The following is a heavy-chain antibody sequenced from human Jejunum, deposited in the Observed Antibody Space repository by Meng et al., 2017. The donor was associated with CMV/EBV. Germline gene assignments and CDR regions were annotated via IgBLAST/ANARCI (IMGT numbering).Heavy chain of an antibody. V-gene: IGHV4-61*02. CDR1: GGSIDSGSYY. Sequence: TGSGGSIDSGSYYWSWIRQPAGRGLEWIGRIYTSGSTTYNPSLRSRVTISLDTSKNQFSLKLTSMTAADTAVYYCARIYTVGRYFDFWGQGALVTVSS. J-gene: IGHJ4*02. D-gene: IGHD5-12*01. CDR2: IYTSGST. CDR3: ARIYTVGRYFDF.